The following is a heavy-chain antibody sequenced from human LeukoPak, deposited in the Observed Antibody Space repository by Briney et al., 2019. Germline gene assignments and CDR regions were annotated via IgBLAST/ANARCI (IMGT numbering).Heavy chain of an antibody. CDR1: GYTFTSYG. CDR2: ISAYNGNT. D-gene: IGHD4-23*01. J-gene: IGHJ4*02. CDR3: ARSDYGDKIDY. V-gene: IGHV1-18*01. Sequence: ASVKVSRKASGYTFTSYGISWVRQAPGQGLEWMGWISAYNGNTNYEQKLQGRVTMTTDTSTSTAYMELRSLRSDDTAVYYCARSDYGDKIDYWGQGTLVTVSS.